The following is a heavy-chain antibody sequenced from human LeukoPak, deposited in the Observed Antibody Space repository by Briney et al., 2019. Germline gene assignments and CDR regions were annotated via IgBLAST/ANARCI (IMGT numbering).Heavy chain of an antibody. Sequence: GGSLRLSCEASTFVFSGYSMSWVRQAPGKGLEWVSYISETSSHTYYAASVKGRFTISRDNAKNSLYLQMNSLRAEDTGIYYCARDRAPRARIGGMDVWGQGTTVIVSS. V-gene: IGHV3-21*06. D-gene: IGHD5-24*01. CDR2: ISETSSHT. CDR3: ARDRAPRARIGGMDV. CDR1: TFVFSGYS. J-gene: IGHJ6*02.